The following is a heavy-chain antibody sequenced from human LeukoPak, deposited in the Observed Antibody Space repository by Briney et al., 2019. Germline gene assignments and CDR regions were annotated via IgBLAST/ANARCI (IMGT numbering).Heavy chain of an antibody. CDR2: IYYSGST. V-gene: IGHV4-31*03. Sequence: SQTLSLTCTVSGGSISSGGYYWGWIRQHPGKGLEWIGYIYYSGSTYYDPSLKSRVTISVDTSKNQFSLKLSSVTAADTAVYYCARGISDYGDYFDYWGQGTLVTVSS. CDR3: ARGISDYGDYFDY. CDR1: GGSISSGGYY. D-gene: IGHD4-17*01. J-gene: IGHJ4*02.